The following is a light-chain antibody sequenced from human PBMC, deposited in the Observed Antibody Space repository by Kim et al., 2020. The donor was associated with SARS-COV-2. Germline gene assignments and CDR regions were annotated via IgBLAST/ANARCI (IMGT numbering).Light chain of an antibody. Sequence: RTSQISLQTGQGDTYLFAYLQQPPQSPPLLLYTSSSTVSGVLARCCGSGACTDFSMKISRVEEEDVVVYYCMQRIECLPSSFGGGTKVDIK. J-gene: IGKJ4*01. CDR3: MQRIECLPSS. CDR1: QISLQTGQGDTY. CDR2: TSS. V-gene: IGKV2-40*01.